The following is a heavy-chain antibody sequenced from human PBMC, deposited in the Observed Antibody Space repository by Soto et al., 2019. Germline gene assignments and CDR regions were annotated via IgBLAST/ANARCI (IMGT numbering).Heavy chain of an antibody. D-gene: IGHD2-2*02. J-gene: IGHJ6*02. CDR1: GFTFSSYG. V-gene: IGHV3-23*01. Sequence: DGSWSLSCTSSGFTFSSYGMSWVRQAAGNGLEWVSAIRGSGGSTYYADSVKGRFTISRDNVKNTLYLQRHSLRAEDTAVFYCAKGGYCSSTSCYSNYDYYYGKDVWGQGTT. CDR3: AKGGYCSSTSCYSNYDYYYGKDV. CDR2: IRGSGGST.